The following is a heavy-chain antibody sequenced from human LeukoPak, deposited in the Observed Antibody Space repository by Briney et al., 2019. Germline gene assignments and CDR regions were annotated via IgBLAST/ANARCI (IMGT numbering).Heavy chain of an antibody. V-gene: IGHV3-74*01. CDR2: INSDGSST. Sequence: GGSLRLSCAASGFTFSIYWMHWVRQAPGKGLVWVSRINSDGSSTSYADSVKGRFTISRDNAKNSLYLQMNSLRAEDTAVYYCEPGGATAMGDYWGQGTLVTVSS. J-gene: IGHJ4*02. D-gene: IGHD5-18*01. CDR1: GFTFSIYW. CDR3: EPGGATAMGDY.